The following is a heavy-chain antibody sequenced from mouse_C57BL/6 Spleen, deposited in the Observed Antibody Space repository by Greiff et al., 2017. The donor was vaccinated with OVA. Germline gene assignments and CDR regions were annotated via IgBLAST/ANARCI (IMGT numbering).Heavy chain of an antibody. J-gene: IGHJ2*01. CDR3: AKNGARGYFAY. V-gene: IGHV2-5*01. CDR2: IWRGGST. CDR1: GFSLTSYG. D-gene: IGHD3-1*01. Sequence: QVQLQQSGPGLVQPSQSLSITCTVSGFSLTSYGLYWFRQSLGKGLEWLGVIWRGGSTDYNAAFLSRLSITKNNSKSHVFFKMNSQQADDTAIYSCAKNGARGYFAYWGQGTTLTVSS.